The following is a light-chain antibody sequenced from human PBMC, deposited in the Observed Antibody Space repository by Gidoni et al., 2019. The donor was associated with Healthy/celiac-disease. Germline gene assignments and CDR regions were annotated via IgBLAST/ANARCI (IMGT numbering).Light chain of an antibody. CDR3: QQDNNYSKT. V-gene: IGKV1-5*01. CDR1: QSISSW. Sequence: DIQMTQSPSTLSASVGDRVTITCRASQSISSWLAWYQQKPGKAPKLLIYDASSLESGVPARFSGSGSGTEFTLTISSLQADDFATYYCQQDNNYSKTFGQGTKVEIK. CDR2: DAS. J-gene: IGKJ1*01.